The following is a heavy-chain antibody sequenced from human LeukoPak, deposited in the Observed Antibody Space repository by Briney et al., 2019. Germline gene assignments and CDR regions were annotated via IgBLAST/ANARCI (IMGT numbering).Heavy chain of an antibody. CDR1: GFTFSHYY. Sequence: GGTLRLSCAASGFTFSHYYMTWVRQAPGKGLEWVSSISGSSGYIFYADSVKGRFTISRDNAKNSLYLQMNSLRAEDTAVYYCGRDLPTVTSIDYWGQGTLVTVSS. D-gene: IGHD4-17*01. CDR2: ISGSSGYI. V-gene: IGHV3-21*06. J-gene: IGHJ4*02. CDR3: GRDLPTVTSIDY.